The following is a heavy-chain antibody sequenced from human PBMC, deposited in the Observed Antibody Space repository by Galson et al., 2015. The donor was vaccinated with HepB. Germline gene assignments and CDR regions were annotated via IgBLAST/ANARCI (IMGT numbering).Heavy chain of an antibody. Sequence: SLRLSCAASGFTFSSYAMHWVHQAPGKGLEYVSAISSNGGSTYYADSVKGRFTISRDNSKNTLYLQMSSLRAEDTAVYYCVKDQGRSRSSSWHFDYWGQGTLVTVSS. CDR3: VKDQGRSRSSSWHFDY. J-gene: IGHJ4*02. D-gene: IGHD6-13*01. CDR1: GFTFSSYA. V-gene: IGHV3-64D*06. CDR2: ISSNGGST.